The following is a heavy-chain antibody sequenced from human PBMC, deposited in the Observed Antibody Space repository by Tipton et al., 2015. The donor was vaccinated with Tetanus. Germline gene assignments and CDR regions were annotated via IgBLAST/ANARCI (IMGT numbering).Heavy chain of an antibody. D-gene: IGHD2-2*01. V-gene: IGHV3-30*09. CDR2: ISGEGRTL. CDR3: ARYVATCTIGY. Sequence: SLRLSCAASGFIFSDFAMHWVRQPPGKGLEWVTVISGEGRTLDPTDPVKGRFAVSRDNAKNSLYLQMNSLRPEDTAVYYCARYVATCTIGYWGQGSLVTVSS. CDR1: GFIFSDFA. J-gene: IGHJ4*02.